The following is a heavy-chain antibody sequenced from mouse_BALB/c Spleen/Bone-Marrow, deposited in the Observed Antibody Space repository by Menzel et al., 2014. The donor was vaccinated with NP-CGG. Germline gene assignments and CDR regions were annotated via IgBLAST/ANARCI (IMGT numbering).Heavy chain of an antibody. CDR3: ARSGYYGSSYFDY. V-gene: IGHV1-20*02. CDR1: GYSFTGYF. D-gene: IGHD1-1*01. J-gene: IGHJ2*01. Sequence: VQLKESGPEPVKPGASVKTSCKASGYSFTGYFMNWVMQSHGKSLEWIGRINPYNGDTFYNQKFKGKATLTVDKSSSTAHMELRSLASEDSAVYYCARSGYYGSSYFDYWGQGTTLTVSS. CDR2: INPYNGDT.